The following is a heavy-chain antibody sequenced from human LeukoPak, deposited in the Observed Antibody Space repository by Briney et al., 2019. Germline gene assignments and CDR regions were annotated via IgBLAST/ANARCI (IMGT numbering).Heavy chain of an antibody. CDR3: ARAGGRDIVATWDY. J-gene: IGHJ4*02. Sequence: LGASVKVSCKASGYTFTGYYMHWVRQAPGQGLEWMGWINPNSGGTNYAQKFQGRVTMTRDTSISTAYMELSRLRSDDTAVYYCARAGGRDIVATWDYWGQGTLVTVSS. CDR2: INPNSGGT. V-gene: IGHV1-2*03. D-gene: IGHD5-12*01. CDR1: GYTFTGYY.